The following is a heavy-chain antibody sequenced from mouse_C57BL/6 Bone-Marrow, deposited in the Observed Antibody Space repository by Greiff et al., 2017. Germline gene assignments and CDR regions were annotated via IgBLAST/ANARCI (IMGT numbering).Heavy chain of an antibody. CDR1: GYTFTNYW. Sequence: QVQLQQSGAELVRPGTSVKMSCKASGYTFTNYWIGWAKQRPGHGLEWIGDIYPGGGYTNYNEKFKGKATLTADKSSSTAYMQFSSLTSEDSSIYYCAREAYGSSYFAYWGQGTLVTVSA. V-gene: IGHV1-63*01. CDR2: IYPGGGYT. CDR3: AREAYGSSYFAY. J-gene: IGHJ3*01. D-gene: IGHD1-1*01.